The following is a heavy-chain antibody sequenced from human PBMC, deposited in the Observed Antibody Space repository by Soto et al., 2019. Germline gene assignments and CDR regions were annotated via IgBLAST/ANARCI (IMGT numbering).Heavy chain of an antibody. Sequence: GASVKVSCKASGYTFTSYGISWVRQAPGQGLEWMGWISAYNGNTNYAQKLQGRVTMTTDTSTSTAYMELRSLRSDDTAVYYCARSLLSYCSSTSCYLSFRFDPWGQGTLVTVSS. V-gene: IGHV1-18*01. CDR1: GYTFTSYG. J-gene: IGHJ5*02. D-gene: IGHD2-2*01. CDR3: ARSLLSYCSSTSCYLSFRFDP. CDR2: ISAYNGNT.